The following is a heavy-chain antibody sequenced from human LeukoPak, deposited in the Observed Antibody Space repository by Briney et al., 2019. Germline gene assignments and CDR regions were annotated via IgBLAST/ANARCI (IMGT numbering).Heavy chain of an antibody. Sequence: GGSLRLSCAASGFTFSSYDMSWVRQAPGRGLEWVSAISGSGGSTYYADSVKGRFTISRDNSKNTLYLQMSSLRAEDTAVYYCAKSNSSGWYSWFDPWGQGTLVTVSS. CDR1: GFTFSSYD. J-gene: IGHJ5*02. CDR2: ISGSGGST. D-gene: IGHD6-19*01. V-gene: IGHV3-23*01. CDR3: AKSNSSGWYSWFDP.